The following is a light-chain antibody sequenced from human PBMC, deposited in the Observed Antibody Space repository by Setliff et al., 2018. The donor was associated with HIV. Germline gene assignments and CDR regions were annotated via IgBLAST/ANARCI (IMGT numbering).Light chain of an antibody. J-gene: IGLJ1*01. Sequence: QSVLTQPASVSGSPGQSVIISCTGTSSDVGAYYYVSWYQQHPAKAPKLILYDVSNRPSGVSNRFSGSKSGNTASLTISGLQAEDEADYYCSSYTSTSTPYVFGTGTKVTVL. CDR3: SSYTSTSTPYV. CDR1: SSDVGAYYY. V-gene: IGLV2-14*03. CDR2: DVS.